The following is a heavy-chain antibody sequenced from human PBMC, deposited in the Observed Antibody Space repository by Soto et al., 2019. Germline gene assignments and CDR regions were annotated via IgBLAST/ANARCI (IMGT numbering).Heavy chain of an antibody. CDR2: IYYSGST. Sequence: PSETLSLTCTVSGGSISSYYWSWIRQPPGKGLEWIGYIYYSGSTNYNPSLKSRVTISVDTSKNQFSLKLSSVTAADTAVYYCARHVSYCSGGSCYLDYYYYMDVWGKGTTVTVSS. J-gene: IGHJ6*03. V-gene: IGHV4-59*08. D-gene: IGHD2-15*01. CDR3: ARHVSYCSGGSCYLDYYYYMDV. CDR1: GGSISSYY.